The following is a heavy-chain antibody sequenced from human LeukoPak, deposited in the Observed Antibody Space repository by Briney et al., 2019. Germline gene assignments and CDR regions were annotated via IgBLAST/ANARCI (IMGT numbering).Heavy chain of an antibody. J-gene: IGHJ4*02. CDR1: GFTFRSFG. CDR2: FSGSGGST. D-gene: IGHD3-22*01. V-gene: IGHV3-23*01. Sequence: PGGSLRLSCEASGFTFRSFGMSWVRQAPGKGLEWVSGFSGSGGSTSYADSVKGRFTISRDMSKNTLYLQMNSLRAEDTAVYYCAKAAYYYDSSGSGSNFGYWGQGTLVTVSS. CDR3: AKAAYYYDSSGSGSNFGY.